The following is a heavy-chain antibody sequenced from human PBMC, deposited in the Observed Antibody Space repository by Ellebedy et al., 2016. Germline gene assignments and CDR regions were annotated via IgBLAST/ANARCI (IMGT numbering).Heavy chain of an antibody. CDR1: GFTFSSYW. J-gene: IGHJ4*02. CDR3: ARDRWLLPRPFDY. D-gene: IGHD2-21*01. V-gene: IGHV3-7*01. Sequence: GESLKISXAASGFTFSSYWMSWVRQAPGKGLEWVANIKQDGSEKYYVDSVKGRFTISRDNAKNSLYLQMNSLRAEDTAVYYCARDRWLLPRPFDYWGQGTLVTVSS. CDR2: IKQDGSEK.